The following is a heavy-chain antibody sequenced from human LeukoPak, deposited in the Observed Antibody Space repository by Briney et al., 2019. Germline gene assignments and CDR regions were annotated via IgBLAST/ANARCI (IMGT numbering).Heavy chain of an antibody. D-gene: IGHD1-26*01. Sequence: GGSLRLSCAASGFTFSIYAMTWVRQAPGKGLEWVSAISGSGGSTYYADSVKGRFTISRDNAKNTLYLQMNGLRAEDTAVYYCARGMIVGGKADYYYGLDVWGQGTTVTVSS. V-gene: IGHV3-23*01. CDR2: ISGSGGST. J-gene: IGHJ6*02. CDR1: GFTFSIYA. CDR3: ARGMIVGGKADYYYGLDV.